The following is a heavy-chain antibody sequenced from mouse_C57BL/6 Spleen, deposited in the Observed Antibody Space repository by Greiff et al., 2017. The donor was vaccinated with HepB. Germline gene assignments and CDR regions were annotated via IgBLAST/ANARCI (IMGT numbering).Heavy chain of an antibody. CDR1: GFTFSSYA. CDR2: ISDGGSYT. CDR3: ARDEGYGYSWYFDV. Sequence: DVMLVDSGGGLVKPGGSLKLSCAASGFTFSSYAMSWVRQTPEKRLEWVATISDGGSYTYYPDNVKGRFTISRDNAKNNLYLQMSHLKSEDTAMYYCARDEGYGYSWYFDVWGTGTTVTVSS. D-gene: IGHD2-2*01. J-gene: IGHJ1*03. V-gene: IGHV5-4*01.